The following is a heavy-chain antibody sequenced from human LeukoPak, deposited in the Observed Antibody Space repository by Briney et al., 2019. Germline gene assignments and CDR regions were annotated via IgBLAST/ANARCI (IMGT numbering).Heavy chain of an antibody. J-gene: IGHJ4*02. CDR2: VHTSGST. Sequence: SETLSLTCAVSGGSISSFFWSWIRQPAGKALEWIGRVHTSGSTIYSPSLKSRVTVSVDTSHNIFSLKINSVTAADTAVYYCARGWNAIDYWGQGTLVAVSS. CDR3: ARGWNAIDY. D-gene: IGHD1-1*01. V-gene: IGHV4-4*07. CDR1: GGSISSFF.